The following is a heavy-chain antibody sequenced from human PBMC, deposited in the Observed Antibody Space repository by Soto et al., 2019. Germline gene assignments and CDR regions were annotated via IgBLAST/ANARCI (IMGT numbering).Heavy chain of an antibody. CDR1: GYSFTNYW. V-gene: IGHV5-51*01. J-gene: IGHJ4*02. D-gene: IGHD6-13*01. Sequence: GEALKISCQGSGYSFTNYWIGWMRQMPGKGLGEMGIINPGDSESRYSPSFKGQVTTSADKSISTAYLQWSSLKASDTAIYYCSRLFGAASTWDYWAQGTLVTVSS. CDR3: SRLFGAASTWDY. CDR2: INPGDSES.